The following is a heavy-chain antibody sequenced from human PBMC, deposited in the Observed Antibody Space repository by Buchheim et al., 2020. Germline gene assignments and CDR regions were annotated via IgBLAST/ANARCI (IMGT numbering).Heavy chain of an antibody. J-gene: IGHJ3*02. CDR3: ARGRHEFTSGWYGSYDI. D-gene: IGHD6-19*01. CDR2: IHYSGFN. CDR1: GGSVSSRSHY. V-gene: IGHV4-39*01. Sequence: QHQLQESGPGLVKPSETLSLTCSVSGGSVSSRSHYWGWIRQPPGKGLEWLGNIHYSGFNYYHPSFKSRVTISVDTSKNQCSLKLSSVTAADTAVFYCARGRHEFTSGWYGSYDIGGQGT.